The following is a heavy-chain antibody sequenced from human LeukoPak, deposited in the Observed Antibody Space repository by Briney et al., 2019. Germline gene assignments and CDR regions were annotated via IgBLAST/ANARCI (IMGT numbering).Heavy chain of an antibody. D-gene: IGHD1-26*01. V-gene: IGHV4-39*01. Sequence: SETLSLTCTVSGGSISSSSYYWGWIRQPPGKGLEWIGSIYYSGSTYYNPSLKSRVTISVDTSKNQFSLKLSSVTAADTAVYYCARGEVRWEPSGIDYWGQGTLVIVSS. CDR2: IYYSGST. CDR3: ARGEVRWEPSGIDY. CDR1: GGSISSSSYY. J-gene: IGHJ4*02.